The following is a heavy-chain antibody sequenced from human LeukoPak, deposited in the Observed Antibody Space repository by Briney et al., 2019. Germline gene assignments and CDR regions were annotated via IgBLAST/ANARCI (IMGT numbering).Heavy chain of an antibody. CDR1: GFTLSSYW. D-gene: IGHD1-26*01. CDR3: ARALKDLRRRIGGTTTCEYYYYMDV. V-gene: IGHV3-7*01. J-gene: IGHJ6*03. CDR2: IKQDGSEK. Sequence: PRGSLRLSCAASGFTLSSYWMSWVRQAPGKGREWVANIKQDGSEKYYVDSVKGRFTISRDNGKNSLYLQMNSLRAEDTAVYYCARALKDLRRRIGGTTTCEYYYYMDVWGKGTMVIISS.